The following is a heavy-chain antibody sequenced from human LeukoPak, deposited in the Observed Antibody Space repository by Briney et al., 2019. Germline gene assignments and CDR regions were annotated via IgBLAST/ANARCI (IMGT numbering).Heavy chain of an antibody. CDR1: GFTFSNYA. J-gene: IGHJ4*02. D-gene: IGHD1-26*01. Sequence: GGSLRLSCAASGFTFSNYAMSWVRQAPGRGLEWVSAISGDAGSTYYADSVKGRFTVSRDNSKNTLYLQMNSLRAEDTAVYYCAKKEGGFDYWGQGALVTVSS. V-gene: IGHV3-23*01. CDR2: ISGDAGST. CDR3: AKKEGGFDY.